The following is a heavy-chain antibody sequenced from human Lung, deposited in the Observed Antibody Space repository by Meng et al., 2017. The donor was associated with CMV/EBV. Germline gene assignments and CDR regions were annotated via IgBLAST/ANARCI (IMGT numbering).Heavy chain of an antibody. D-gene: IGHD2-2*02. CDR3: ARGCTNTNCYKSDFDY. V-gene: IGHV3-74*01. Sequence: GGSLRLYXAASGFTFNNYWMHWVRQAPGKGLVWVSRINGDGSSTTYADSVKGRFTISRDNAKNTLYLQMNSLRAEDTAVYYCARGCTNTNCYKSDFDYWGQGTRVTVSS. CDR1: GFTFNNYW. J-gene: IGHJ4*02. CDR2: INGDGSST.